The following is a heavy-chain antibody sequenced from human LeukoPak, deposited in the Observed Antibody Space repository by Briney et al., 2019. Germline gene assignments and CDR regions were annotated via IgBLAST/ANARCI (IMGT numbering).Heavy chain of an antibody. D-gene: IGHD3-22*01. Sequence: GGSLRLSCAASGFTFSSYGMSWVRQAPGKGLEWVSAISGGGGSTHYADSVKGRFTISRDNSKNTLYLQMNSLRAEDTAVYYCAKELGYYDSSGDWGQGTLVTVSS. V-gene: IGHV3-23*01. CDR1: GFTFSSYG. J-gene: IGHJ4*02. CDR2: ISGGGGST. CDR3: AKELGYYDSSGD.